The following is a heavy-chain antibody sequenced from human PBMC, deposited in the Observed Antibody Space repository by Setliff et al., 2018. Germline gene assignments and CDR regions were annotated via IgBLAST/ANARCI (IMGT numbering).Heavy chain of an antibody. D-gene: IGHD2-8*01. Sequence: SETLSLTCAVYGDSFSDYYWSWIRQPPGKGLEWIEEINHRGSTNYSPSLRSRVTMSVDTSKNQFSLKLISVTAADTAVYFCARDPGFHSGTWCLGDWGQGTQVTVSS. V-gene: IGHV4-34*01. CDR3: ARDPGFHSGTWCLGD. J-gene: IGHJ4*02. CDR1: GDSFSDYY. CDR2: INHRGST.